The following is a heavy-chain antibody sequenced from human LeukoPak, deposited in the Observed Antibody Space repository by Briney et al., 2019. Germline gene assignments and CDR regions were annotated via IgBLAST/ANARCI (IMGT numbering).Heavy chain of an antibody. CDR1: GFTFSSYS. CDR3: ARGRGGVVTPGWYYYYYMDV. V-gene: IGHV3-21*01. CDR2: ISSSSSYI. J-gene: IGHJ6*03. D-gene: IGHD3-3*01. Sequence: GSLRLSCAASGFTFSSYSMNWVRQAPGKGLEWVSPISSSSSYIYYADSVKGRFTISRDNAKNSLYLQMNSLRAEDTAVYYCARGRGGVVTPGWYYYYYMDVWGKGTTVTVSS.